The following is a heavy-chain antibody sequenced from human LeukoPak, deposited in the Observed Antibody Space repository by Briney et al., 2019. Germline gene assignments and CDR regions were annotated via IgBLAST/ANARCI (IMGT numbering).Heavy chain of an antibody. CDR1: GFTFSSYG. Sequence: PGRCLRLSCAASGFTFSSYGMHWVRQAPGKELEWVAVIWYDGSNKYYADSVKGRFTISRDNSKNTLYLQMNSLRAEDTAVYYCASYVLGDSFDIWGQGTMVTVSS. V-gene: IGHV3-33*01. D-gene: IGHD3-3*02. J-gene: IGHJ3*02. CDR2: IWYDGSNK. CDR3: ASYVLGDSFDI.